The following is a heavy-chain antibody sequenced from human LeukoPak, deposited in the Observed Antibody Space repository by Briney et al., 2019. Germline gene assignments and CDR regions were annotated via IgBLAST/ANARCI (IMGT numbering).Heavy chain of an antibody. CDR2: IWSDGSNK. Sequence: GGSLRLSCIVSGFTFSTYDMHWVRQAPGKGLEWVAVIWSDGSNKYYTDSVKGRFTISRDNPKSTLYLQMNSLRVEDTAVYHCARGLDLGYFQRWGQGTLVTVSS. V-gene: IGHV3-33*01. CDR3: ARGLDLGYFQR. J-gene: IGHJ1*01. D-gene: IGHD4-11*01. CDR1: GFTFSTYD.